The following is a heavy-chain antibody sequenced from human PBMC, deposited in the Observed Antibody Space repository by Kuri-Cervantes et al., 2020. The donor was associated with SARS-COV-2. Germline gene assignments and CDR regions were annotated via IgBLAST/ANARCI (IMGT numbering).Heavy chain of an antibody. CDR2: INPSGGST. Sequence: ASVKVSCKASGYTFTSYYMHWVRQAPGQGLEWMGIINPSGGSTSYAQKFQGRVTMTRDTSTSTVYMELSSLRSEDTAVYYCARLGSPRSGYHPASFGIWGQGTMVTVSS. J-gene: IGHJ3*02. D-gene: IGHD3-22*01. CDR1: GYTFTSYY. V-gene: IGHV1-46*01. CDR3: ARLGSPRSGYHPASFGI.